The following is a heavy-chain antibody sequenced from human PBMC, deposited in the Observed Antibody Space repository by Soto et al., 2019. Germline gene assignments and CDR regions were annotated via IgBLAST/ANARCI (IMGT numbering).Heavy chain of an antibody. CDR3: ARGGDPDY. Sequence: EVHLVASGGGLVQPGGSLRLSCVASGFTFDYYWMHWVRQPPGEGLMWVSRLQTDASHPYNAATVKGPFTISRDNASNTLSLQMNNLKVEDKAGYYCARGGDPDYWGQGTLVTVSS. CDR2: LQTDASHP. CDR1: GFTFDYYW. J-gene: IGHJ4*02. D-gene: IGHD2-21*02. V-gene: IGHV3-74*01.